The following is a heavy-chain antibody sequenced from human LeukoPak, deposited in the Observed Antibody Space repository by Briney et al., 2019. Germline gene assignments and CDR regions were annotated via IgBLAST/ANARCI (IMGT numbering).Heavy chain of an antibody. D-gene: IGHD3-16*01. V-gene: IGHV4-39*01. Sequence: SETLSLTCSVSGGSISSSTYYWGWIRQPPGKGLEWIGSISYSGSTYYKPSLKSRVAISGDTSRNQFSLTVSSVTAADTAVYYCARLSRGIMLPDYCGQGTLVTVSS. J-gene: IGHJ4*02. CDR2: ISYSGST. CDR1: GGSISSSTYY. CDR3: ARLSRGIMLPDY.